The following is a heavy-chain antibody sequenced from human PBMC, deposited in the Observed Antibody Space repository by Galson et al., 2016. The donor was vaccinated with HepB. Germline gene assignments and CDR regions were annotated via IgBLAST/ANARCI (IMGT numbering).Heavy chain of an antibody. CDR3: ARDRGGTYSNCFDY. V-gene: IGHV3-7*03. CDR1: GFTFSRSW. D-gene: IGHD1-26*01. Sequence: SLRLSCAASGFTFSRSWMSWVRQAPGKELEWVANIKQDGSEKYYVDSVKGRFTISRDNAKNSLYLQINSLSAEDTAVYYCARDRGGTYSNCFDYWGQGTMVTVSS. J-gene: IGHJ4*02. CDR2: IKQDGSEK.